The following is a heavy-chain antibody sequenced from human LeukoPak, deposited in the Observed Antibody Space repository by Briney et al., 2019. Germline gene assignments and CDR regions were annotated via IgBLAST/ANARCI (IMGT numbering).Heavy chain of an antibody. J-gene: IGHJ3*02. D-gene: IGHD3-22*01. V-gene: IGHV3-20*04. CDR2: INWNGGST. CDR3: ARADSSGYYYAFDI. CDR1: GVTFDDYG. Sequence: GGSLRLSCAASGVTFDDYGMSWVRQAPGKGLEWVSGINWNGGSTGYAESVKGRFTIYRDNAKNSLYLQMNSLRAEDTALYYCARADSSGYYYAFDIWGQGTMVTVSS.